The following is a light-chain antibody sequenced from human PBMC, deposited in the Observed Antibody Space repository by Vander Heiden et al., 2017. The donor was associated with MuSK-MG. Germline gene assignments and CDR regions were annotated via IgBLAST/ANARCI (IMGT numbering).Light chain of an antibody. CDR2: DVS. J-gene: IGLJ2*01. CDR1: SSDVGDYNS. Sequence: QSALTQPRSVSGTPGQSVTISCTGTSSDVGDYNSVSWYQHHPGKAPKLMIYDVSTRPSGVPDRFSGSKSGNTASLTISGLQAEDEADYYCCSYAGIYTPVVFGGGTKLTVL. V-gene: IGLV2-11*01. CDR3: CSYAGIYTPVV.